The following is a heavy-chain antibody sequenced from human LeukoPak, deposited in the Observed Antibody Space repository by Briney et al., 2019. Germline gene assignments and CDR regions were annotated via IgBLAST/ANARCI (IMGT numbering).Heavy chain of an antibody. J-gene: IGHJ4*02. Sequence: PGGSLRLSCAASGFMFRSFEMYWVRQAPGKGLEWIAYISSGATTMYYADSVKCRFTISRDDAKNSLFLQMKSLRAEDTAVYYCALLAVASDFDYWGQGALVTVSS. CDR3: ALLAVASDFDY. CDR1: GFMFRSFE. D-gene: IGHD6-19*01. CDR2: ISSGATTM. V-gene: IGHV3-48*03.